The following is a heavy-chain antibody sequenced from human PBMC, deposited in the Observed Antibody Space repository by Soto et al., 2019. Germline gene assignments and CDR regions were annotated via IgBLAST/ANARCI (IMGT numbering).Heavy chain of an antibody. D-gene: IGHD5-12*01. CDR1: GGSISSYY. CDR3: ARDREYSGYALGFDY. V-gene: IGHV4-59*01. CDR2: IYYSGST. Sequence: SETLSLTCTVSGGSISSYYWSWIRQPPGKGLEWIGYIYYSGSTNYNPSLKSRVTISVGTSKNQFSLKLSSVTAADTAVYYCARDREYSGYALGFDYWGQGTLVTVSS. J-gene: IGHJ4*02.